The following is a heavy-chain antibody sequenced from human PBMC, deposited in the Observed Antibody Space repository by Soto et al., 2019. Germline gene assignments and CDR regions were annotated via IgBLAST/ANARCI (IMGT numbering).Heavy chain of an antibody. V-gene: IGHV3-74*01. CDR3: AVAVAGPTAIGY. CDR1: GFTFSSYW. Sequence: GGSLRLCCAASGFTFSSYWMHWVRQAPGKGLVWVSRINSDGSSTSYADSVRGRFTISRDNAKDTLYLQMNSLRAEDTAVYYCAVAVAGPTAIGYWGQGTLVTVSS. CDR2: INSDGSST. J-gene: IGHJ4*02. D-gene: IGHD6-19*01.